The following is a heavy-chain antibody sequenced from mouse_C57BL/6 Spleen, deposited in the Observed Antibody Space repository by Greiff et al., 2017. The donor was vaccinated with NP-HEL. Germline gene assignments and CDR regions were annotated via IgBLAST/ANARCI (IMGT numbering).Heavy chain of an antibody. V-gene: IGHV5-16*01. CDR1: GFTFSDYY. Sequence: EVKLMESEGGLVQPGSSMKLSCTASGFTFSDYYMAWVRQVPEKGLEWVANINYDGSSTYYLDSLKSRFIISRDNAKNILYLQMSSLKSEDTATYYCARGGSSGYWFAYWGQGTLVTVSA. CDR2: INYDGSST. CDR3: ARGGSSGYWFAY. D-gene: IGHD3-2*02. J-gene: IGHJ3*01.